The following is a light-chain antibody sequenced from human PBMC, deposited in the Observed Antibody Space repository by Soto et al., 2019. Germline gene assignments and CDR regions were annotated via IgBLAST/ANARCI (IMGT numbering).Light chain of an antibody. CDR1: QSISGW. V-gene: IGKV1-5*01. CDR3: KHYNSYPWT. CDR2: AAS. J-gene: IGKJ1*01. Sequence: EIQVTQSPSTLSASVGDGATITCGASQSISGWLAWYQQKPGKANRLMIYAASTLQSGVTSRFSGSGSGTEFTLTISSLQPGDFATYYCKHYNSYPWTLGQWTKGDIK.